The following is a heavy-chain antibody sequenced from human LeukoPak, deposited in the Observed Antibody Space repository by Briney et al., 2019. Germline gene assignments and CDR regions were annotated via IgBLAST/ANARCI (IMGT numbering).Heavy chain of an antibody. CDR2: IWYDGSNK. Sequence: GGSLRLSCAASGFTFSSYGMHWVPQALGKGLERVAVIWYDGSNKYYAYSVKGRFTISRDNSKNTLYLQMNSLRAEDTAVYYCARDPNLYYYVPGPWFDPWGQGTLVTVSS. D-gene: IGHD3-10*02. V-gene: IGHV3-33*01. J-gene: IGHJ5*02. CDR3: ARDPNLYYYVPGPWFDP. CDR1: GFTFSSYG.